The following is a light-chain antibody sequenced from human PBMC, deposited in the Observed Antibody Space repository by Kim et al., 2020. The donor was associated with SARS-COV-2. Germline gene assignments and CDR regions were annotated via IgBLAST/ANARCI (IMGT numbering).Light chain of an antibody. Sequence: DIQMTQSPSSLSASVGDRVTITCQASEDISNYLNWYQQKPGKVPRLLIYDASNLQTGVPSRFSGSSYGTDFTFTISSLQPEDFATYYCQQYEQLPLTFGGGTKVDIK. CDR1: EDISNY. V-gene: IGKV1-33*01. CDR3: QQYEQLPLT. CDR2: DAS. J-gene: IGKJ4*01.